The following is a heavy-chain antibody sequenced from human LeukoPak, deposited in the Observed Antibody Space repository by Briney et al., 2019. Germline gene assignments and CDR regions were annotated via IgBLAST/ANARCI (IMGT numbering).Heavy chain of an antibody. D-gene: IGHD1-26*01. CDR2: IDHSGST. CDR3: AKDVGKWESLHFFDY. V-gene: IGHV4-4*02. CDR1: GGSIINSNW. J-gene: IGHJ4*02. Sequence: SETLSLTCAVSGGSIINSNWWSWVRQPPGKGLEWIGEIDHSGSTSYNPSLKSRVTMSVDRSQNQFSLRLSTVTAADTAVYYCAKDVGKWESLHFFDYWGQGTLVTVSS.